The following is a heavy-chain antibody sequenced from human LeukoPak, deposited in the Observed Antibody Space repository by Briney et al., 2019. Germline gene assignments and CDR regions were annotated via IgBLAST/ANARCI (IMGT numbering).Heavy chain of an antibody. Sequence: PGGSLRLSCAASGFTFSSYWMHWVRQAPGKGLVWVSRINSDGSSTSYADSVKGRFTISRDNAKNTLYLQMNSLRAEDTAVYYCAGEPTSAMIGGYYYYGMDVWGQGTTVTVSS. J-gene: IGHJ6*02. CDR2: INSDGSST. CDR3: AGEPTSAMIGGYYYYGMDV. V-gene: IGHV3-74*01. CDR1: GFTFSSYW. D-gene: IGHD3-10*01.